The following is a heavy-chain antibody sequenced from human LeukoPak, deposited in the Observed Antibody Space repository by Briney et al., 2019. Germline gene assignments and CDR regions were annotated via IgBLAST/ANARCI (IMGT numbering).Heavy chain of an antibody. D-gene: IGHD3/OR15-3a*01. CDR1: GFTFRTSG. V-gene: IGHV3-48*01. CDR3: AKDGRTHFDH. CDR2: ISSSGTTI. J-gene: IGHJ4*02. Sequence: GGSLRLSCAASGFTFRTSGMNWVRQAPGKGLEWVSYISSSGTTISYAQSVKGRFTITRDNAQNSLTLHMNTLRSDDTAVYCCAKDGRTHFDHWGQGRLVTVSS.